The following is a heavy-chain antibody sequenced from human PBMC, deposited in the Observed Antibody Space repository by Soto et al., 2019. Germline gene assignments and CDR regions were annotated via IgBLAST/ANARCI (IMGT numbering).Heavy chain of an antibody. CDR3: ARHPPRSDYYGSGSYFDY. Sequence: QLQLQESGPGLVKPSETLSLTCTVSGGSISSSSYYWGWIRQPPGKGLEWIGSIYYSGSTYYNPSLKSRVTISVDTSKNQFSLKLSSVTAADTAVYYCARHPPRSDYYGSGSYFDYWGQGTLVTVSS. V-gene: IGHV4-39*01. J-gene: IGHJ4*02. CDR1: GGSISSSSYY. CDR2: IYYSGST. D-gene: IGHD3-10*01.